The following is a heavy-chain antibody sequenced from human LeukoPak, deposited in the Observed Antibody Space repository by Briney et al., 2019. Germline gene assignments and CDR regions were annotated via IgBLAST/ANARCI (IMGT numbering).Heavy chain of an antibody. CDR3: ARDSSGYYYGSN. CDR2: IYSGGST. J-gene: IGHJ4*02. CDR1: GFTFTSYT. V-gene: IGHV3-66*01. D-gene: IGHD3-22*01. Sequence: GGSLRLSCAASGFTFTSYTMTWVRQAPGKGLEWVSVIYSGGSTYYADSVKGRFTISRDNSKNTLYLQMNSLRAEDTAVYYCARDSSGYYYGSNWGQGTLVTVSS.